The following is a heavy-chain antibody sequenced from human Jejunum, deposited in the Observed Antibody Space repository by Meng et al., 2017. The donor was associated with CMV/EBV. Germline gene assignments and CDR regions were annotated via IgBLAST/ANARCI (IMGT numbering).Heavy chain of an antibody. CDR2: IYRSSDYT. D-gene: IGHD6-19*01. CDR3: ARASSGWEYYFDY. CDR1: GFNFSSYS. J-gene: IGHJ4*01. V-gene: IGHV3-21*01. Sequence: CAASGFNFSSYSMNWVRQAPGKGLEWVSSIYRSSDYTYYADSVKGRFTISRDNANNSLYLQMNSLRAEDTAVYYCARASSGWEYYFDYWGHGTLVTVSS.